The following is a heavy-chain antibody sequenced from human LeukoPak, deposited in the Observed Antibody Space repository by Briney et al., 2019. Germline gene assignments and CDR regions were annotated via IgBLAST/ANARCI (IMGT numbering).Heavy chain of an antibody. CDR2: INHSGST. CDR1: GGSFSGYY. V-gene: IGHV4-34*01. Sequence: SSETLSLTCAVYGGSFSGYYWSWIRQPPGKGLEWNGEINHSGSTNYNPSLKSRVTISLDTSKNQFSLKLSSVTAADTAVYYCARHGPDSSGYSFDYWGQGTLVTVSS. CDR3: ARHGPDSSGYSFDY. J-gene: IGHJ4*02. D-gene: IGHD3-22*01.